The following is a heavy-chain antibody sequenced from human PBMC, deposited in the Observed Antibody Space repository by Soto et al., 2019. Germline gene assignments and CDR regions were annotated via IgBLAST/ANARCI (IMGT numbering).Heavy chain of an antibody. J-gene: IGHJ3*02. D-gene: IGHD3-10*01. V-gene: IGHV3-20*01. CDR2: INWNGGST. CDR1: GFTFDDYG. CDR3: ASSYGSGSVAFDI. Sequence: GGSLRLSCAASGFTFDDYGRSWVRQAPGKGLEWVSGINWNGGSTGYADSVKGRFTISRDNAKNSLYLQMNSLRAEDTALYHCASSYGSGSVAFDIWGQGTMVTVSS.